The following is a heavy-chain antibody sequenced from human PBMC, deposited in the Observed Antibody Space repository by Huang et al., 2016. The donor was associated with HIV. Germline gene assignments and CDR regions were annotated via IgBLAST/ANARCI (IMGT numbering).Heavy chain of an antibody. Sequence: QVRLQESGPGLVKPSETLSLSCTVSGDSVSSHYWGWIRHPSGKGLEGIGTVYDSGTTKYNPRLKSRITISVDTSKNGFSLNITSVSAADTAMYFCVRDQGRLAVGGIDNWFDPWGQGALVTVSS. CDR3: VRDQGRLAVGGIDNWFDP. CDR1: GDSVSSHY. D-gene: IGHD6-19*01. V-gene: IGHV4-59*02. J-gene: IGHJ5*02. CDR2: VYDSGTT.